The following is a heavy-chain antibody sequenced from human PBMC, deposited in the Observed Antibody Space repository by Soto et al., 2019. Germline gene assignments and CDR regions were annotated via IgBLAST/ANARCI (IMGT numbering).Heavy chain of an antibody. CDR2: LRSKTDGGTT. Sequence: EVQLVESGGGLAKPGGSLTLSCAGSGFTVSNAWMNWVRQAPGKGLEWVGRLRSKTDGGTTDYAAHVQGRFTISGDDSKTTLYLQMNSLKTVDTAVYYCSRGLVPYEWGQGTLVTVSS. J-gene: IGHJ4*02. D-gene: IGHD6-6*01. V-gene: IGHV3-15*01. CDR3: SRGLVPYE. CDR1: GFTVSNAW.